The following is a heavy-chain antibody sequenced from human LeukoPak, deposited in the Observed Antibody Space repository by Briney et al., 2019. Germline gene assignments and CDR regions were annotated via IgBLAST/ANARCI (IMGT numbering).Heavy chain of an antibody. J-gene: IGHJ4*02. CDR1: GGSISSSSYS. V-gene: IGHV4-39*07. D-gene: IGHD3-10*01. Sequence: SETLSLTCTVSGGSISSSSYSWGWIRQPPGKGLEWIGSIYYSGSTYYNPSLKSRVTISVDTSKNQFSLKLSSVTAADTAVYYCARDRVSYYGSGSYYSFDYWGQGTLVTVS. CDR3: ARDRVSYYGSGSYYSFDY. CDR2: IYYSGST.